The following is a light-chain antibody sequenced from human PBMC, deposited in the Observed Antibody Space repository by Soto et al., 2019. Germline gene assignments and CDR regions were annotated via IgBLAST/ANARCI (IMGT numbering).Light chain of an antibody. J-gene: IGLJ3*02. Sequence: QSALTQPRSVSGSPGQSVTISCTGTSSDVGNFDYVSWYQHHPGKAPRLILYDVSKRPSGVPDRFSGSKSGNTASLTISGLLAEDETEYFCCAYAGGPWVFGGGTKVTVL. V-gene: IGLV2-11*01. CDR2: DVS. CDR1: SSDVGNFDY. CDR3: CAYAGGPWV.